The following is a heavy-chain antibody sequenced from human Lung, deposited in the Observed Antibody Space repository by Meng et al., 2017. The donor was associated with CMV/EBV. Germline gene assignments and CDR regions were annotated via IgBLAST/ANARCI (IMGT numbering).Heavy chain of an antibody. V-gene: IGHV3-72*01. J-gene: IGHJ4*02. D-gene: IGHD2/OR15-2a*01. CDR2: SRNKASSYTT. CDR3: ARDNSATRYFDY. CDR1: GFTFGDHY. Sequence: GGSLRLSCTASGFTFGDHYMDWVRQAPGKGLEWVARSRNKASSYTTEYAASVRGRFTISRDESGNSLDLQMTSLKTEDTAVYYCARDNSATRYFDYWGQGXLVTVSS.